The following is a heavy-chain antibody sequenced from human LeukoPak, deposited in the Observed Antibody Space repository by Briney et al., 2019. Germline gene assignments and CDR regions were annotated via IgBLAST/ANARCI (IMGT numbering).Heavy chain of an antibody. Sequence: SETLSLTCTVSGGSISSYYWSWIRQPPGKGLEWIGYICYSGSTNYSPSLKSRVTISVDTSKNQFSLKLNSVTAADTAVYYCARDGAVDILTGYGAFDIWGQGTMVTVSS. CDR1: GGSISSYY. V-gene: IGHV4-59*01. D-gene: IGHD3-9*01. CDR2: ICYSGST. CDR3: ARDGAVDILTGYGAFDI. J-gene: IGHJ3*02.